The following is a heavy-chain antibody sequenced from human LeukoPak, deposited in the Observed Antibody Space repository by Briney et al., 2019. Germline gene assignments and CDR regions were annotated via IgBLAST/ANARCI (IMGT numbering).Heavy chain of an antibody. CDR2: ISGSGGST. J-gene: IGHJ4*02. CDR3: AKVCGGDCCRVFGVYFDY. D-gene: IGHD2-21*01. Sequence: GGSLRLSCAAAGFTFSSYAMSWVRQAPGKGLEWVSAISGSGGSTYYADSVKGRFTISRDNSKNTLYLQMNSLRAEDTAVYYCAKVCGGDCCRVFGVYFDYWGQGTLVTVSS. V-gene: IGHV3-23*01. CDR1: GFTFSSYA.